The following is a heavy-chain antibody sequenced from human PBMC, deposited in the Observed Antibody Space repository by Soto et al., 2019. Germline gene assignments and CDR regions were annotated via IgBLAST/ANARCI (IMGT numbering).Heavy chain of an antibody. CDR2: ISWNSGNI. CDR1: GFTFDDYA. CDR3: ASHSAVGATGYYYYGMDV. V-gene: IGHV3-9*01. Sequence: GGSLRLSCAASGFTFDDYAMHWVRQAPGKGLEWVSGISWNSGNIGYADSVKGRFTTSRDNAKNSLYLQMNSLRAEDTALYYCASHSAVGATGYYYYGMDVWGQGTTVTVSS. D-gene: IGHD1-26*01. J-gene: IGHJ6*02.